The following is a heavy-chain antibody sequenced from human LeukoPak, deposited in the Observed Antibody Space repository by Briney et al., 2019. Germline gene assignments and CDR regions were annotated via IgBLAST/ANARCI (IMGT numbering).Heavy chain of an antibody. V-gene: IGHV3-23*01. J-gene: IGHJ5*02. CDR1: GFTFSNYG. Sequence: GGSLRLSCAASGFTFSNYGMSWVRQAPGKGLEWVSVISGSGGSTYYADSVKGRFTISSDNSKNTLYLQMSSLRAEDTALYYCARAAAETGAFRDNWFDPWGQGTLVTVSA. D-gene: IGHD6-13*01. CDR3: ARAAAETGAFRDNWFDP. CDR2: ISGSGGST.